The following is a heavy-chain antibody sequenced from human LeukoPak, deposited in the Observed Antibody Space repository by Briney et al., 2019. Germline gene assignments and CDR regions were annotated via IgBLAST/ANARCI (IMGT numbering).Heavy chain of an antibody. CDR3: ARDQDGFDY. CDR1: GYSFTSNY. CDR2: IYPRDGST. Sequence: ASVKVSCKASGYSFTSNYIHWVRQAPGQGLEWMGMIYPRDGSTSYAQRFQDRVTVTRNTSTSTVHMELSGLRSEDTAVYYCARDQDGFDYWGQGTLVTVSS. J-gene: IGHJ4*02. V-gene: IGHV1-46*01.